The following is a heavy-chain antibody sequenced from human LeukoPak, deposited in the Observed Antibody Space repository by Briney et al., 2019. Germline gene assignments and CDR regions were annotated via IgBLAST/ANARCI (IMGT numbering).Heavy chain of an antibody. CDR1: GYTFTSYD. Sequence: ASXXVSCKASGYTFTSYDINWVRQATGQGLEWMGWMNPNSGNTGYAQKFQGRVTMTRNTSISTAYMELSSLRSEDTAVYYCARGLKFRYSGSYRHYFDYWGQGTLVTVSS. CDR2: MNPNSGNT. D-gene: IGHD1-26*01. J-gene: IGHJ4*02. V-gene: IGHV1-8*01. CDR3: ARGLKFRYSGSYRHYFDY.